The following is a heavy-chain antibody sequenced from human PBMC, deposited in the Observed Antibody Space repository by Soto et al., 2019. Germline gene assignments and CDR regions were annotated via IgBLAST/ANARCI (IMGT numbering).Heavy chain of an antibody. D-gene: IGHD4-17*01. Sequence: GASVKVSCKASGYSFTGNGISWVRQAPGQGLEWMGWISAYNGNTNYAQKLQGRVTMTTDTSTSTAYMEPRSLRSDDTAVYYCARDFSSYGDYDYWGQRTLVTVSS. V-gene: IGHV1-18*01. CDR2: ISAYNGNT. J-gene: IGHJ4*02. CDR1: GYSFTGNG. CDR3: ARDFSSYGDYDY.